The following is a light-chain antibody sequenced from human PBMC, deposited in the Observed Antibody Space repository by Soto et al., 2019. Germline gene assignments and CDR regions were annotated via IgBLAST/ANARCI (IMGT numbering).Light chain of an antibody. CDR2: GNR. J-gene: IGLJ3*02. Sequence: QSALTQPPSASGAPGQRVTLSCTGNTSNLGAGYDVHWYQQLPGAAPKLVIFGNRNRPSGVPERFSGSKSGTSASLAITGLQAEDEADYYCQAYDYSLTASVFGGGTKLTVL. V-gene: IGLV1-40*01. CDR1: TSNLGAGYD. CDR3: QAYDYSLTASV.